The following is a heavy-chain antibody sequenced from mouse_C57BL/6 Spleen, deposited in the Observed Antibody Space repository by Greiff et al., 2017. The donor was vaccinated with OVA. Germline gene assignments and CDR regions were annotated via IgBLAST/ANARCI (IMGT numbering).Heavy chain of an antibody. CDR3: AKFYYWYFDV. CDR2: IWGDGST. CDR1: GFSFTSSG. J-gene: IGHJ1*03. V-gene: IGHV2-3*01. Sequence: VPLKASGPGLVAPSQCLSITCTVSGFSFTSSGVSWFRHPPGQVLALLGVIWGDGSTNYHSALISRLSISKDNSKSQVFLKLNSLQTDDTATYYCAKFYYWYFDVWGTGTTVTVSS.